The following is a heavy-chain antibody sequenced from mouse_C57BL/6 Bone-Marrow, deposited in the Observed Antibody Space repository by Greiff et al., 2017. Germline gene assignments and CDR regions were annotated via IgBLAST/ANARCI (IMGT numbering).Heavy chain of an antibody. D-gene: IGHD1-1*01. Sequence: QVQLKESGAELVRPGTSVKMSCKASGYTFTNYWIGWAKQRPGHGLEWIGDIYPGGGYTNYNEKFKGKATLTADKSSSTAYMQFSSLTSEDSAIYYCAAHYYGSSYGRYFDVWGTGTTVTVSS. CDR3: AAHYYGSSYGRYFDV. J-gene: IGHJ1*03. V-gene: IGHV1-63*01. CDR2: IYPGGGYT. CDR1: GYTFTNYW.